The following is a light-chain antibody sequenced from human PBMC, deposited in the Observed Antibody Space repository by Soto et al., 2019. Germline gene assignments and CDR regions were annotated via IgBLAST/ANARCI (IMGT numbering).Light chain of an antibody. Sequence: SALTPRAAVTGSTGQSITISCPGTNSDVGGSNYVSWYQQYPDKAPKLMIYDVSNRPSGVSSRFSGSKSGNTASLTISGLQAEDEADYYCSSYTSNSTRVFGTGTKVTVL. J-gene: IGLJ1*01. V-gene: IGLV2-14*01. CDR2: DVS. CDR3: SSYTSNSTRV. CDR1: NSDVGGSNY.